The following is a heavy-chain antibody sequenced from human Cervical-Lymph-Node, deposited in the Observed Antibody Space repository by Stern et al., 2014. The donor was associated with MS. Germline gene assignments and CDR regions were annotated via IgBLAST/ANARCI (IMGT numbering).Heavy chain of an antibody. CDR3: ARGGSSWYSDF. CDR2: IIPITEIA. CDR1: GETFSSDA. V-gene: IGHV1-69*01. D-gene: IGHD6-13*01. J-gene: IGHJ4*02. Sequence: VQLVESGAEVKKPGSSVKVSCKSSGETFSSDAISWVRQAPGQGLEWMGGIIPITEIANYAQKFQGRVTITADEATRTAYMDLSGLRSDDTAVYYCARGGSSWYSDFWGQGTLVTVSS.